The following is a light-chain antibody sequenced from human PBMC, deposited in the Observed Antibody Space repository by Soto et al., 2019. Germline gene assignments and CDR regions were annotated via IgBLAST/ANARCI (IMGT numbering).Light chain of an antibody. CDR2: DVS. Sequence: DIQMTQSPSSLSASVGDRVTITCQASQDISTHLTWFQQKPGKDPKLLIYDVSILETGVPSRFSGSGSGTHFTFSISSLQPEDIATYYCQQFDSLPLTFGGGTRVEIK. CDR1: QDISTH. V-gene: IGKV1-33*01. CDR3: QQFDSLPLT. J-gene: IGKJ4*01.